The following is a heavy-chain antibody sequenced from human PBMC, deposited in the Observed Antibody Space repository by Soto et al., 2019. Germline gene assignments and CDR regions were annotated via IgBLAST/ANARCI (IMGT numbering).Heavy chain of an antibody. CDR2: IIPILGIA. V-gene: IGHV1-69*02. CDR3: ARGPLYYASEVNYCDY. Sequence: QVQLVQSGAEVKKPGSSVKVSCKASGGTFSSYTISWVRQAPGQGLEWMGRIIPILGIANYAQKFQGRVTITADKSTSTAYMELSSLRSEDTAVYYCARGPLYYASEVNYCDYWGKGTLVTVSS. D-gene: IGHD3-22*01. CDR1: GGTFSSYT. J-gene: IGHJ4*02.